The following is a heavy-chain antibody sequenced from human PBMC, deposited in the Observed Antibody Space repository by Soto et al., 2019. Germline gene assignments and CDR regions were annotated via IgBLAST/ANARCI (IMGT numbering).Heavy chain of an antibody. CDR2: ISGSGGST. Sequence: PGGSLRLSCAASGFTFSSYAMSWVRQAPGKGLEWDSAISGSGGSTYYADSVKGRFTISRDNSNSTLYLQMSSLGAEDTAVYYCAKAASSGYYFIDYWGQATLVTVSS. CDR3: AKAASSGYYFIDY. CDR1: GFTFSSYA. D-gene: IGHD3-22*01. V-gene: IGHV3-23*01. J-gene: IGHJ4*02.